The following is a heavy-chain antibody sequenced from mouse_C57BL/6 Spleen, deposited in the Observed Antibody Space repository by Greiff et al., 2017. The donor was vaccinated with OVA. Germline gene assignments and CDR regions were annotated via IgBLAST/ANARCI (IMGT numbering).Heavy chain of an antibody. V-gene: IGHV3-6*01. D-gene: IGHD1-1*01. CDR2: ISYDGSN. CDR3: ARDYYGSSYYYAMDY. CDR1: GYSITSGYY. J-gene: IGHJ4*01. Sequence: EVKLVESGPGLVKPSQSLSLTCSVTGYSITSGYYWNWIRQFPGNKLEWMGYISYDGSNNYNPSLKNRISITRDTSKNQFFLKLNSVTTEDTATYYCARDYYGSSYYYAMDYWGQGTSVTVSS.